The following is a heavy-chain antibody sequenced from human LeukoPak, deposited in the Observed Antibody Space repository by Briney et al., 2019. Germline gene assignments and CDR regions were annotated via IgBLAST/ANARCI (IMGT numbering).Heavy chain of an antibody. V-gene: IGHV3-30*18. Sequence: QPGRSLRLSCAASGFTFSSYGMHWVRQAPGKGLEWVAVISYDGSNKYYADSVKGRFTISRDNSKNTLYLQMNSLRAEDTAVYYCAKGVPGGYYDFWSGYHSLNNYYYYYGMDVWGQGTTVTVSS. CDR1: GFTFSSYG. CDR3: AKGVPGGYYDFWSGYHSLNNYYYYYGMDV. D-gene: IGHD3-3*01. CDR2: ISYDGSNK. J-gene: IGHJ6*02.